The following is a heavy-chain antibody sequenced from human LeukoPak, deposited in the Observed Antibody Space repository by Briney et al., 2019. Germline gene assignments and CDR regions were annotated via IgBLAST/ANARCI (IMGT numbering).Heavy chain of an antibody. Sequence: SETLSLTCAVYGGSFSGYYWSWIRQPPGKGLEWIGEINHSGSTNYNPSLKSRVTISVDTSKNQFSLKLSSVTAADTAVYYCARVSALSDMDTDMVIGGWVFDYWGQGTLVTVSS. V-gene: IGHV4-34*01. D-gene: IGHD5-18*01. J-gene: IGHJ4*02. CDR2: INHSGST. CDR3: ARVSALSDMDTDMVIGGWVFDY. CDR1: GGSFSGYY.